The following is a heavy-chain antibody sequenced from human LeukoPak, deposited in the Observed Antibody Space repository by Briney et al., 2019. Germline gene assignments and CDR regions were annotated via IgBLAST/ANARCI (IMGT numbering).Heavy chain of an antibody. CDR3: ARMHRYGRC. CDR2: LDRDGTTT. V-gene: IGHV3-74*01. J-gene: IGHJ4*02. D-gene: IGHD5-18*01. Sequence: GGSLRLSCVASGFTFSTYWMHWVRQAPGKGLEWVSRLDRDGTTTSYADSVYGRFTISRDNAKSTLYLQMRSLRAEDTAVYYCARMHRYGRCWGQGTLVTVSS. CDR1: GFTFSTYW.